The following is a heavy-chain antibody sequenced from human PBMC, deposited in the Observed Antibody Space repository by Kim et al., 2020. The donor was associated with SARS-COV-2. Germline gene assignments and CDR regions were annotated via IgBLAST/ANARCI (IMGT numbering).Heavy chain of an antibody. J-gene: IGHJ6*02. D-gene: IGHD1-1*01. V-gene: IGHV4-4*07. Sequence: SLKSRVTISVDTSKTPFSLKLSSVTAADTAVYYCARDGGTTGTTRYGMDVWGQGTTVTVSS. CDR3: ARDGGTTGTTRYGMDV.